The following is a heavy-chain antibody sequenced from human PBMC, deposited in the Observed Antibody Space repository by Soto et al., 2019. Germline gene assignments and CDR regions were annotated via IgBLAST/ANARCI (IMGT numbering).Heavy chain of an antibody. CDR2: IWYDGSNK. CDR3: ARDRVYHSSSWAYYFDY. D-gene: IGHD6-13*01. J-gene: IGHJ4*02. CDR1: GFTFSSYG. Sequence: GGSLRLSCAASGFTFSSYGMHWVRQAPGKGLEWVAVIWYDGSNKYYADSVKGRFTISRDNSKNTLYLQMNSLRAEDTAVYYCARDRVYHSSSWAYYFDYWGQGTLVTVSS. V-gene: IGHV3-33*01.